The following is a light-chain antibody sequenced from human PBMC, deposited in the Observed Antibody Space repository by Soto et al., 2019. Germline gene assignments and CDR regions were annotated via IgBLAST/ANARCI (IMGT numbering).Light chain of an antibody. CDR3: MQALQTPH. Sequence: DIVMTQSPLSLPVTPGEPASISCRSSQSLLHSNGYNYLDWYLQKPGQSPQLLIYLGSGRASGVPDRFSGSGSGTDFTLKISRVEAEDVGVYYCMQALQTPHFGQGTRLEIK. CDR2: LGS. J-gene: IGKJ5*01. V-gene: IGKV2-28*01. CDR1: QSLLHSNGYNY.